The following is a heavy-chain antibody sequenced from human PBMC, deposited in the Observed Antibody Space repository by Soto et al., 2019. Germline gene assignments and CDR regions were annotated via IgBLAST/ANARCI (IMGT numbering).Heavy chain of an antibody. CDR2: ISYDGSNK. Sequence: ESGGGVVQPGRSLILSCAASGFTFSSYGMHWVRQAPGKGLEWVAVISYDGSNKYYADSVKGRFTISRDNSKNTLYLQMNSLRAEDTAEYYCATDRVWFGDRYGMDVWGHGTTGPVAS. CDR1: GFTFSSYG. J-gene: IGHJ6*02. CDR3: ATDRVWFGDRYGMDV. D-gene: IGHD3-10*01. V-gene: IGHV3-30*03.